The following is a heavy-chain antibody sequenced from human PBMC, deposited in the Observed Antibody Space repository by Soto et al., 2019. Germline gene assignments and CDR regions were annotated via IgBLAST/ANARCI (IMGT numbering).Heavy chain of an antibody. CDR1: GGSISSGGYS. D-gene: IGHD3-9*01. CDR3: ARGATDITGYFDL. V-gene: IGHV4-30-2*01. Sequence: QLQLQESGSGLVKPSQTLSLTCAVSGGSISSGGYSWSWIRQPPGKGLEWIGYIYHSGSTYYNPSLESRVTLAVDRSTNQFALKLSSVSAADTAVYYCARGATDITGYFDLWGRGTLVTVSS. CDR2: IYHSGST. J-gene: IGHJ2*01.